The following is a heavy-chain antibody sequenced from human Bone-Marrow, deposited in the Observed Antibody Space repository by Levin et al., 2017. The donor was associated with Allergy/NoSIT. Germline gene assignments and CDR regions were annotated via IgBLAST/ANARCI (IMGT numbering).Heavy chain of an antibody. CDR2: ISSSGSTI. V-gene: IGHV3-11*01. D-gene: IGHD2-8*01. CDR3: ARDGRNWCTNGVCYPLDY. Sequence: GGSLRLSCAASGFTFSDYYMSWIRQAPGKGLEWVSYISSSGSTIYYADSVKGRFTISRDNAKNSLYLQMNSLRAEDTAVYYCARDGRNWCTNGVCYPLDYWGQGTLVTVSS. CDR1: GFTFSDYY. J-gene: IGHJ4*02.